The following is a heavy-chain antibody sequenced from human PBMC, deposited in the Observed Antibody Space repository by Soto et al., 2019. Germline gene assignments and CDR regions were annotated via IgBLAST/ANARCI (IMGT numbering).Heavy chain of an antibody. J-gene: IGHJ4*02. CDR1: GYTFTTYA. CDR2: INTGNGNT. V-gene: IGHV1-3*04. CDR3: ARLTHSGTLELAH. D-gene: IGHD1-26*01. Sequence: ASVKVSCKASGYTFTTYAMHWVRQAPGQSLEWMGWINTGNGNTKYSQKFQGRVTITRDTSASTAYMELSSLRSEDTAVYFCARLTHSGTLELAHWGQGTLVTVSS.